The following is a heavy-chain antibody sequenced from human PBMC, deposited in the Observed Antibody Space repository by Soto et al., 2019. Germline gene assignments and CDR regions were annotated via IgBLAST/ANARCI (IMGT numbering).Heavy chain of an antibody. D-gene: IGHD5-18*01. Sequence: GGSLRLSCAASGFTFSSYAMHWVRQAPGKGLEWVAVISYDGSNKYYADSVKGRFTISRDNSKNTLYLQMNSLRAEDTAVYYCARDARIQLWANFDYWGQGTLVTVSS. CDR3: ARDARIQLWANFDY. V-gene: IGHV3-30-3*01. J-gene: IGHJ4*02. CDR2: ISYDGSNK. CDR1: GFTFSSYA.